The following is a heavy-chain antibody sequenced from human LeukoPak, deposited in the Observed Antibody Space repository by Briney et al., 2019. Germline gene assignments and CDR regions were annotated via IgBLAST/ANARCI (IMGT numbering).Heavy chain of an antibody. Sequence: GGSLRLSCAASGFTFSSYAMHWVRQAPGKGLEWVAVISYDGSNKYYADSVKGRFTISRDNSKNTLYLQMNSPRAEDTAVYYCARDQPNYGDYVGWFYYWGQGTLVTVSS. D-gene: IGHD4-17*01. J-gene: IGHJ4*02. CDR2: ISYDGSNK. CDR3: ARDQPNYGDYVGWFYY. CDR1: GFTFSSYA. V-gene: IGHV3-30-3*01.